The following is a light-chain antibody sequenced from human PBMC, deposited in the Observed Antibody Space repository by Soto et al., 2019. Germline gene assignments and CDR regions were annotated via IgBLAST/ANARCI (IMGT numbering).Light chain of an antibody. J-gene: IGKJ4*01. CDR2: GAS. V-gene: IGKV3-20*01. CDR3: QQYDTSPPLT. Sequence: EIVLTQSPGTLSLSPGDRATLSCRASQSVRSNYLAWYQQKPGQAPRLLLYGASSRAIGIPDRFSGSGSGTEFTHTISRLEPEDIAVYYCQQYDTSPPLTFGGGTKVEIK. CDR1: QSVRSNY.